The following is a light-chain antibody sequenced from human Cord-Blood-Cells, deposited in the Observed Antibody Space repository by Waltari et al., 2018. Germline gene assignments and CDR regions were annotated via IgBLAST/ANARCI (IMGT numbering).Light chain of an antibody. CDR1: SANIGAGYD. Sequence: QSVLTQPPSVSGAPGQWGTIPCTGSSANIGAGYDLHWYQQLPGTAPKLLIYGNSNRPSGVPYRFSGSKSGTSASLAITGLQAEDEADYYCQSYDSSLSGYVFGTGTKVTVL. V-gene: IGLV1-40*01. CDR2: GNS. J-gene: IGLJ1*01. CDR3: QSYDSSLSGYV.